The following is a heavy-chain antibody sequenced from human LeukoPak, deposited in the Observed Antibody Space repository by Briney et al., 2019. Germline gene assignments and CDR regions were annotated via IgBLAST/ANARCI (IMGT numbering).Heavy chain of an antibody. CDR2: IIPILGIA. Sequence: SVKASCKASGYTFRNYGISWVRQAPGQGLEWMGRIIPILGIANYAQKFQGRVTITADESTSTAYMELSSLRSEDTAVYYCARPAYCGGDCLYYFDYWGQGTLVTVSS. J-gene: IGHJ4*02. V-gene: IGHV1-69*04. D-gene: IGHD2-21*01. CDR3: ARPAYCGGDCLYYFDY. CDR1: GYTFRNYG.